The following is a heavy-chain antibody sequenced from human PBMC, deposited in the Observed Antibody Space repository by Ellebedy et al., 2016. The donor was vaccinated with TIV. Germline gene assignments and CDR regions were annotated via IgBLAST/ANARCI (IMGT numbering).Heavy chain of an antibody. D-gene: IGHD5-24*01. J-gene: IGHJ6*02. CDR3: TSEGSVLRQLNYYFYYAMDV. CDR2: ISSSSNHI. CDR1: GDSIGNYY. Sequence: PSETLSLTCTVSGDSIGNYYCPWIRQPPGKGLEWVSSISSSSNHIKYEDSVKGRFTVSRDNATNSLYLQMNTLRVYDTAVYYCTSEGSVLRQLNYYFYYAMDVWGQGTTVTVSS. V-gene: IGHV3-11*06.